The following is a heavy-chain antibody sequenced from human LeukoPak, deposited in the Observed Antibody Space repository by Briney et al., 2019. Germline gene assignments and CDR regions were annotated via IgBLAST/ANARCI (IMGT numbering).Heavy chain of an antibody. CDR3: ARGSVRGVITPLGY. V-gene: IGHV1-3*03. J-gene: IGHJ4*02. Sequence: ASVKVSCKASGYTFTSYAMHWVRQAPGQRLEWMGWINAGNGNTKYSQEFQGRVTITRDTSASTAYMELSSLRSEDMAVYYCARGSVRGVITPLGYWGQGTLVTVSS. CDR2: INAGNGNT. D-gene: IGHD3-10*01. CDR1: GYTFTSYA.